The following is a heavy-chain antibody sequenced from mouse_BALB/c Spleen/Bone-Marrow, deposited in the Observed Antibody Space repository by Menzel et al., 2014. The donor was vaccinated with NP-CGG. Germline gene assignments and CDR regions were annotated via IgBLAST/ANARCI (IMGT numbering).Heavy chain of an antibody. CDR2: IYPGNTDT. V-gene: IGHV1-5*01. CDR3: TSRGITTGGIDY. CDR1: GYTFTSYW. Sequence: EVQLQQSGTILARPGVSVKMSCKASGYTFTSYWMHWVKQRPGQGLEWIGAIYPGNTDTNYNQKFKGKAKLTAVTSTSTAYMELSSLTNADSAVYYCTSRGITTGGIDYWGQGTTLTVSS. D-gene: IGHD2-4*01. J-gene: IGHJ2*01.